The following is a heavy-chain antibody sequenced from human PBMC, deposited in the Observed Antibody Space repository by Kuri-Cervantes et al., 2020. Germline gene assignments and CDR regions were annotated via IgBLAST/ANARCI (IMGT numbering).Heavy chain of an antibody. CDR2: INHSGST. D-gene: IGHD2-15*01. CDR1: GGSFSGYY. V-gene: IGHV4-34*01. J-gene: IGHJ6*02. Sequence: GSLRLSCAVYGGSFSGYYWSWIRQPPGKGLEWIGEINHSGSTNYSPSLKSRVTISVDTSKNQFSLKLSSVTAADTAVYYCARSIVVVVAATPGYYYYGMDVWGQGTTVTVSS. CDR3: ARSIVVVVAATPGYYYYGMDV.